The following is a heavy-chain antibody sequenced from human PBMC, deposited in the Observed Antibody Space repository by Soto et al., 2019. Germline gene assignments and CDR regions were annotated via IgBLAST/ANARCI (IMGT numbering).Heavy chain of an antibody. Sequence: GGSLRLSCAASGFTFSSYAMSWVRQAPGKGLEWVSAISGSGGSTYYADSVKGRFTISRDNSKNTLYLQMNSLRAEDTAVYYYAKEGGSSWPPYYYYMDVWGKGTTVTVSS. CDR1: GFTFSSYA. CDR3: AKEGGSSWPPYYYYMDV. D-gene: IGHD6-13*01. V-gene: IGHV3-23*01. CDR2: ISGSGGST. J-gene: IGHJ6*03.